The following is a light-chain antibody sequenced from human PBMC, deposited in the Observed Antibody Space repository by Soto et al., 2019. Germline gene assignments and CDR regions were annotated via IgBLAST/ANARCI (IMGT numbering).Light chain of an antibody. J-gene: IGKJ4*01. CDR1: QCVANSH. V-gene: IGKV3-20*01. Sequence: EIVLTQSPGTLSLSPGERATLSCRASQCVANSHLAWYQQKPGQAPRLVIYGASFRATGIPDRFSGSGSGTDFTLTISRLQPEDFAVYYCQQYDRSPLFGGGTKVEF. CDR2: GAS. CDR3: QQYDRSPL.